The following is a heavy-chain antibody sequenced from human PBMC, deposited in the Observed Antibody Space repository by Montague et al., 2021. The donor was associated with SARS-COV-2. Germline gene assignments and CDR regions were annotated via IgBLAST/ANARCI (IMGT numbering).Heavy chain of an antibody. D-gene: IGHD3-10*02. CDR2: IYTSGST. V-gene: IGHV4-61*02. J-gene: IGHJ6*02. Sequence: TLSLTCTVSGGSISSGSYYWSWIRQPAGKGLEWIGRIYTSGSTNYNPSLQSRVTISVDTSKNLFSLKLSSVTAAGTGVYYCARDFVVRGVSYGMDVWGQGTTVTVSS. CDR1: GGSISSGSYY. CDR3: ARDFVVRGVSYGMDV.